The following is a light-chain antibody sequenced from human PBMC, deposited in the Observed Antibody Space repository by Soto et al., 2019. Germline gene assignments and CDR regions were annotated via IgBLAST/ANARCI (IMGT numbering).Light chain of an antibody. CDR3: SSYTTTSTVV. CDR2: DIS. J-gene: IGLJ2*01. V-gene: IGLV2-14*03. CDR1: SSDVGGYNY. Sequence: QSALTQPASVSGSPGQSITISCTGTSSDVGGYNYVSWYQHHPGKAPKLIIYDISTRPSGVSNRSSGSKSGNTASLTISGLQSEDEADYYCSSYTTTSTVVFGGGTKLTVL.